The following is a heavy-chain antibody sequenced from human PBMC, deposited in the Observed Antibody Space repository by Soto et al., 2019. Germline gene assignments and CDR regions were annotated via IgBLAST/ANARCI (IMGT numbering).Heavy chain of an antibody. CDR3: AIARVADAALDH. D-gene: IGHD6-6*01. J-gene: IGHJ4*02. CDR2: MSYDGSAK. Sequence: QVQLVESGRGVVQPGRSLRLSCAGSGFIFSNNGMHWVRQAPGKGLEWVAFMSYDGSAKFYADSVKGRFTISRDNSKSTLFLHMSILRAEDTAMYYCAIARVADAALDHWGQGTLVTVSS. CDR1: GFIFSNNG. V-gene: IGHV3-30*03.